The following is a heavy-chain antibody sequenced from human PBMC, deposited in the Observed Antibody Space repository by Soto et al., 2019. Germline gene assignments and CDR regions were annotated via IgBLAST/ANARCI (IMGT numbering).Heavy chain of an antibody. D-gene: IGHD4-17*01. CDR3: ATYGQHLMDS. Sequence: LRLSCAASGFTFSSFAMKWVRQAPGKGLEWVSVIGSGGDGIHYADSVKGRFTISRDDSKNTVTLQMNGLRAEDTAVYYCATYGQHLMDSWGQGSLVTVS. V-gene: IGHV3-23*01. CDR2: IGSGGDGI. CDR1: GFTFSSFA. J-gene: IGHJ4*02.